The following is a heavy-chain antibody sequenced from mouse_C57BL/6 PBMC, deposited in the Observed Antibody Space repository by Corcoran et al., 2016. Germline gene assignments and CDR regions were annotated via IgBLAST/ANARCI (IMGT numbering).Heavy chain of an antibody. CDR2: INPNNGGT. CDR3: DIWVMVTTYYFDY. D-gene: IGHD2-2*01. J-gene: IGHJ2*01. CDR1: GYTFTDYN. Sequence: VPLQQSGPELVKPGASVKIPCKASGYTFTDYNMDWVKQSHGKSLEWIGDINPNNGGTIYNQKFKGQATLTVDKYSSTAYMELRSRTSEDTAVYYCDIWVMVTTYYFDYWGQGTTLTVSS. V-gene: IGHV1-18*01.